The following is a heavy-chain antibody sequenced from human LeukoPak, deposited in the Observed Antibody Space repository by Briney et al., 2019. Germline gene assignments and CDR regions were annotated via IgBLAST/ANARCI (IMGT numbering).Heavy chain of an antibody. CDR2: ISGRVDNT. CDR1: GFTFYSYA. D-gene: IGHD3-10*01. CDR3: AREVGFGELLETDY. Sequence: GGSLRLSCAASGFTFYSYAMRWVRQAPGKGLEWVSGISGRVDNTYNADSVKGRFPISRDNSKNTLYLQMNSLRAEDTAVYYCAREVGFGELLETDYWGQGTLVTVSS. V-gene: IGHV3-23*01. J-gene: IGHJ4*02.